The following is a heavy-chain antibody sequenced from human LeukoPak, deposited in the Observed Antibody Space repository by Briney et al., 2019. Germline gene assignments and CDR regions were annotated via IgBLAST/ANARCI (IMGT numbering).Heavy chain of an antibody. CDR3: ARDRGDMTNVWAY. CDR1: AFTFGSYS. CDR2: ISSSSRYI. Sequence: GGSLRLSCEATAFTFGSYSMNWVRQAPGRGLEWVLSISSSSRYIYNADSVKGRFTISRDNAKNSVYLQMNSLRADDTAVYYCARDRGDMTNVWAYWGQGTLVTVSS. D-gene: IGHD2-21*02. V-gene: IGHV3-21*01. J-gene: IGHJ4*02.